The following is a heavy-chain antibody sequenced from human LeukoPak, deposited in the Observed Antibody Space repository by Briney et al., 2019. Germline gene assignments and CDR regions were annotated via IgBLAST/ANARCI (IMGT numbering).Heavy chain of an antibody. CDR1: GFTFSDYY. J-gene: IGHJ5*02. V-gene: IGHV3-11*01. D-gene: IGHD6-19*01. CDR3: ARVRAQNYLYSGGWYKYYNWFDP. Sequence: GGSLRLSCAASGFTFSDYYMSWIRQAPGKGLEWVSYISSSGSTIYYADSVKGRFTISRDNAKNSLYLQMNSLRAEDTAVYYCARVRAQNYLYSGGWYKYYNWFDPWGQGTLVTVSS. CDR2: ISSSGSTI.